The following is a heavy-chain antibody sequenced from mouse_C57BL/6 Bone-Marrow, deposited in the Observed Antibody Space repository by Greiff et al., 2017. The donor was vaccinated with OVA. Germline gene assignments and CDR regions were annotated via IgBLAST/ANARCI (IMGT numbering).Heavy chain of an antibody. CDR2: ISGGGSYT. CDR3: ARDGNCGWFAY. J-gene: IGHJ3*01. D-gene: IGHD2-1*01. CDR1: GFTFSSYA. Sequence: EVQRVESGGGLVKPGGSLKLSCAASGFTFSSYAMSWVRQTPEKRLEWVATISGGGSYTSYPDNVKGRFTISRDNAKNNLYLQVSPLKSEDTAVYCCARDGNCGWFAYWGQGTLVTVSA. V-gene: IGHV5-4*01.